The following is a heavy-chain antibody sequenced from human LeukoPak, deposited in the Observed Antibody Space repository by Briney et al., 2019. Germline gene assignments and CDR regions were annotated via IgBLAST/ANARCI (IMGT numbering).Heavy chain of an antibody. J-gene: IGHJ6*01. V-gene: IGHV3-74*01. CDR1: GFTFSGYW. CDR3: ARDDAFRGVAMDV. Sequence: PGGSLRLSCAASGFTFSGYWMHWVRQVPGKGLVWVSRLNTDGSSTSYADSVKGRLTISRDNAMNTLYLQMNSLRAEDTAVYYCARDDAFRGVAMDVWGQGTTVTVSS. D-gene: IGHD3-16*01. CDR2: LNTDGSST.